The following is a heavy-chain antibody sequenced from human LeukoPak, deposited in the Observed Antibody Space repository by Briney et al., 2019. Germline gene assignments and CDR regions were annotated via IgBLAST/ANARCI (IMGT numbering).Heavy chain of an antibody. CDR3: ASGWRGSRDY. V-gene: IGHV4-4*07. D-gene: IGHD3-10*01. J-gene: IGHJ4*02. CDR2: IYTSGST. Sequence: SETLSLTCTVSGDSISNYYWSWIRQPAGKGLEWVGRIYTSGSTNYNPSLKSRVTISVDTSKNQFSLKLSSVTAADTAVYYCASGWRGSRDYWGQGTLVTVSS. CDR1: GDSISNYY.